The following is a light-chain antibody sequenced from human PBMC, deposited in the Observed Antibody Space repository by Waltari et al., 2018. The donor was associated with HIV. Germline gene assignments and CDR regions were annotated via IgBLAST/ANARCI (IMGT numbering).Light chain of an antibody. Sequence: QSVLTQPPSVSAAPGQKVTISCSGRTSNIGENYVSWYQQLPGTAPKLLIFGNVKRPAGLPDRFSGSKSGTSATLDITGVQSGDGADYYCETWENSLSAGVFGGGTKLTVL. CDR3: ETWENSLSAGV. J-gene: IGLJ3*02. V-gene: IGLV1-51*01. CDR2: GNV. CDR1: TSNIGENY.